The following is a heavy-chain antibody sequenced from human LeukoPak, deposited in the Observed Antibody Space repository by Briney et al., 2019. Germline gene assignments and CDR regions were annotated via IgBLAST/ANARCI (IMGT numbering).Heavy chain of an antibody. Sequence: PSETLSLTCTVSGGSISSYYWSWIRQPPGKGLEWIGYIYYSGSTNYNPSLKSRVTISVDTSKNQFSLKLSSVTAADTAVYYRARDTELGGNYHYYYGIDVWGQGTTVTVSS. V-gene: IGHV4-59*01. CDR1: GGSISSYY. D-gene: IGHD3-10*01. CDR3: ARDTELGGNYHYYYGIDV. J-gene: IGHJ6*02. CDR2: IYYSGST.